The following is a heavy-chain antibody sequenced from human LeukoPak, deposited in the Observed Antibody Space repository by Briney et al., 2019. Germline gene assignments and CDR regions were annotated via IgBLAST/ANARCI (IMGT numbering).Heavy chain of an antibody. CDR2: INHSGST. Sequence: SETLSLTCAVYGGSFSGYYWSWIRQPPGKGLEWIGEINHSGSTNYNPSLKSRVTISVDTSKNQFSLKLSSVTAADTAVYYCARRIVRYFDWLLGPFAYWGQGTLDTVSS. V-gene: IGHV4-34*01. CDR1: GGSFSGYY. D-gene: IGHD3-9*01. J-gene: IGHJ4*02. CDR3: ARRIVRYFDWLLGPFAY.